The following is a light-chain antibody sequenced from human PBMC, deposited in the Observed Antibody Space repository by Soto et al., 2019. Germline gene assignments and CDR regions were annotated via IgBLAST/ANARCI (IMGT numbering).Light chain of an antibody. CDR1: QGINNY. J-gene: IGKJ4*01. CDR3: QQYNAYPLT. Sequence: DIQMTQSPSSLSASVGDRVTITCRASQGINNYLAWFQQKPGKAPESLIYDISSLQSGVPSKFSGSGSGTDFTLTISSLQPEDFATYYCQQYNAYPLTFGGGTKLQI. V-gene: IGKV1-16*02. CDR2: DIS.